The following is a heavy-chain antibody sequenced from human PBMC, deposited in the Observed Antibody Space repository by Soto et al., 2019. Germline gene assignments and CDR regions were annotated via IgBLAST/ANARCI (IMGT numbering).Heavy chain of an antibody. CDR1: GFTVSSNY. V-gene: IGHV3-66*01. J-gene: IGHJ4*02. D-gene: IGHD3-22*01. Sequence: GGSLRLSCAASGFTVSSNYMSWVRQAPGKGLEWVSVIYSGGNTYYADSVKGRFTISRDNSKNTLYLQMNNLRAEDTAVYYCAREAYYDSTGYYFHYWGQGTLVTVSS. CDR2: IYSGGNT. CDR3: AREAYYDSTGYYFHY.